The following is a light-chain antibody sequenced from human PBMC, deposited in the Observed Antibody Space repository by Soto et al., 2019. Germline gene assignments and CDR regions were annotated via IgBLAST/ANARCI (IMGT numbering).Light chain of an antibody. V-gene: IGLV1-51*01. Sequence: QLVLAQPPSISAAPGQKVTISCSGSSSNIGGNYVSWYQHVPRTAPKLLIYDNYKRASGSPDRFSASKSGTSATLGITGLQTGDEADYYCGTWDSSLDTVVFGGGTKLTV. CDR1: SSNIGGNY. CDR2: DNY. J-gene: IGLJ2*01. CDR3: GTWDSSLDTVV.